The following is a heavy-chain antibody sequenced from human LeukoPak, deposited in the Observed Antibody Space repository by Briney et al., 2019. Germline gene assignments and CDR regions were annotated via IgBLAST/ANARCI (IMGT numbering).Heavy chain of an antibody. D-gene: IGHD1-7*01. V-gene: IGHV3-43*01. Sequence: GGSLRLSRATSGFIFDDLSLHWVRQVPGRGLEWVSLINWDGGSTYYADSVKGRFTISIDNSKNSLYLQMDSLTTEDTALYYCAKGDEDSAMNFSHWGRGTLVTVSS. CDR3: AKGDEDSAMNFSH. CDR2: INWDGGST. CDR1: GFIFDDLS. J-gene: IGHJ4*02.